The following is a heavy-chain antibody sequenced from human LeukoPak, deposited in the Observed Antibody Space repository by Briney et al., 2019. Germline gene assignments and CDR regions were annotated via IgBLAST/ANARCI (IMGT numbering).Heavy chain of an antibody. CDR1: GGSISTYY. CDR2: IYSSGST. Sequence: SETLSLTCTVSGGSISTYYWSWIRQPAGKGLGWIGRIYSSGSTNYNPSLESRVTMSVDTSKNKFSLNLTSVTAAGTAVYYCARDGVAAAGRFFDFWGQGTLVTASS. CDR3: ARDGVAAAGRFFDF. D-gene: IGHD6-13*01. J-gene: IGHJ4*02. V-gene: IGHV4-4*07.